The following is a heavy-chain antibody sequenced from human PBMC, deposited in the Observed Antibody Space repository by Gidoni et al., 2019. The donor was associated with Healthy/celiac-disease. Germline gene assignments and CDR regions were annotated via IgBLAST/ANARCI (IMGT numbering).Heavy chain of an antibody. J-gene: IGHJ5*02. CDR3: AKVEAVACTLWFDP. CDR1: GFTFSSYA. V-gene: IGHV3-23*01. Sequence: EVQMLESGGGLVQPGGSLRLSCAASGFTFSSYAMSWVRRAPGKSLEWVSAISGSGGSTYYADSVKGRFTISRDNSKNTLYLQMNSLRAEDTAVYYCAKVEAVACTLWFDPWGQGTLVTVSS. CDR2: ISGSGGST. D-gene: IGHD6-19*01.